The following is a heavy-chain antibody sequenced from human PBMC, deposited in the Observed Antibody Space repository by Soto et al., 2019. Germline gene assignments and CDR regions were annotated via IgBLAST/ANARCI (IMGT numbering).Heavy chain of an antibody. V-gene: IGHV1-69*04. Sequence: QVQLVQSGAEVKKPGSSVKVSCKASGDTFSNHTISWVRQAPGQGLEWMGRIIPILGVANYAQKFQGRVTITADKSTTTAYMELSSLRSADTAVYYCARVAEIGTVTEGSYYYMDVWGKGTTVTVSS. CDR3: ARVAEIGTVTEGSYYYMDV. D-gene: IGHD4-17*01. J-gene: IGHJ6*03. CDR1: GDTFSNHT. CDR2: IIPILGVA.